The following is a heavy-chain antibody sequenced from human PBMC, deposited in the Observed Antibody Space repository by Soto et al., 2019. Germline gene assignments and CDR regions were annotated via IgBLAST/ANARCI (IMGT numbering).Heavy chain of an antibody. V-gene: IGHV4-39*01. CDR3: ARRLSVDYFVY. J-gene: IGHJ4*02. Sequence: SETLSLTCTVSGDSITSNSYFWAWIRQPPGKGLEWIGSIYYSGTTYYNPSLKSRVTISVDRSKNQFSLKLSSVTAADTAVYYCARRLSVDYFVYSCPRALVTV. CDR1: GDSITSNSYF. CDR2: IYYSGTT.